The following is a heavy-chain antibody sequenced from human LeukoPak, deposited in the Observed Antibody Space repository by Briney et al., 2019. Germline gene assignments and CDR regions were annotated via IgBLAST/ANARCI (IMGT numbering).Heavy chain of an antibody. CDR1: GGSISNYF. D-gene: IGHD6-19*01. Sequence: SETLSLTCTVSGGSISNYFWSWIRQPPGKGLEWIGFITYSGNTDHNPSLKSRVTISVDASKNQFSLKLTSVTAADTAVYYCASLYSSGYWGQGTLVTVSS. J-gene: IGHJ4*02. V-gene: IGHV4-59*12. CDR2: ITYSGNT. CDR3: ASLYSSGY.